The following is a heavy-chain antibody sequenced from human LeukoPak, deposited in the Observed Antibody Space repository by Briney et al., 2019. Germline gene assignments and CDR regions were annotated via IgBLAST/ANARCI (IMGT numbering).Heavy chain of an antibody. D-gene: IGHD6-13*01. J-gene: IGHJ4*02. Sequence: PGGSLRLSCAASGFTFSSYAMSWVRQAPGKGLEWVSAISGSGGSTYYADSVKGRFTISRDNSKNTLYLQMNSLRAEDTAVYYCAKGGGSAALTLFAFFDYWGQGTLVTVSS. CDR3: AKGGGSAALTLFAFFDY. CDR1: GFTFSSYA. CDR2: ISGSGGST. V-gene: IGHV3-23*01.